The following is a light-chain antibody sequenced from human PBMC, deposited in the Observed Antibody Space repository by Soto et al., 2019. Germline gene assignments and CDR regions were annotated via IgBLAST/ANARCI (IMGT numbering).Light chain of an antibody. CDR2: DTT. CDR3: LLSYNGPYV. CDR1: TGAVTNGHY. V-gene: IGLV7-46*01. J-gene: IGLJ1*01. Sequence: QAVVRQDPSLSVSPGGPVTLTCSSSTGAVTNGHYPYWFQQKPGQAPRTLIYDTTNRHSWTPARFSGSLLGGKAALTLSGAQPEDEAEYYCLLSYNGPYVFGTGTKVTVL.